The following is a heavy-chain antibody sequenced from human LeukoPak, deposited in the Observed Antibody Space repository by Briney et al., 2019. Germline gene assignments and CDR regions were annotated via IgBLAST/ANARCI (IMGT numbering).Heavy chain of an antibody. CDR2: ISWTSETI. D-gene: IGHD7-27*01. CDR3: AKDMGTGDRGTYYFDY. CDR1: GSTFDLYA. V-gene: IGHV3-9*01. Sequence: GGSLRLSCTASGSTFDLYAMHWVRQAPGKGLEWVSGISWTSETIGYVDSVKGRFTISRDNAKKSLNLQMNSLRVEDTALYYCAKDMGTGDRGTYYFDYWGQGTLATVSS. J-gene: IGHJ4*02.